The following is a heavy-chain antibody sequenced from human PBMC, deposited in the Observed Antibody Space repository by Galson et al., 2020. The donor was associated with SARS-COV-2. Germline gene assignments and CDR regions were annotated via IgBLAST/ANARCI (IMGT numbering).Heavy chain of an antibody. CDR2: INTNTGAT. D-gene: IGHD3-22*01. J-gene: IGHJ6*02. CDR1: GYTFSGYY. Sequence: ASVKVSCKGSGYTFSGYYIHWVRQAPGQGLEWMGWINTNTGATNYAQNFQARVTMTRDTPISTAYMELSSLRLDDTAVYYCATQPRIVAVGGHYYYGMDVWGQGTTVIVSS. CDR3: ATQPRIVAVGGHYYYGMDV. V-gene: IGHV1-2*02.